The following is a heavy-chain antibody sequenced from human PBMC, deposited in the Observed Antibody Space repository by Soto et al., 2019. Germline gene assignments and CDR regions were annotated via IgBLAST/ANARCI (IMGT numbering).Heavy chain of an antibody. CDR2: IYYSGST. Sequence: PSETLSLTCTVSGGSISSGDYYWSWIRQPPGKGLEWIGYIYYSGSTYYNPSLKSRVTISVDTSKNQFSLKLSSVTAADTAVYYCARDVPTYYYDSSGYPSRVLDYWGQGTLVTVSS. CDR3: ARDVPTYYYDSSGYPSRVLDY. J-gene: IGHJ4*02. D-gene: IGHD3-22*01. V-gene: IGHV4-30-4*01. CDR1: GGSISSGDYY.